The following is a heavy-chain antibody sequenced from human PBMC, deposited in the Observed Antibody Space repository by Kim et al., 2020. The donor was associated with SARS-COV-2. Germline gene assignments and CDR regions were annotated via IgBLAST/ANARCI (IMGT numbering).Heavy chain of an antibody. V-gene: IGHV3-48*03. CDR3: ARDGRATARAYFDY. J-gene: IGHJ4*02. CDR1: GFTFSSYE. CDR2: ISSSGSTI. D-gene: IGHD5-18*01. Sequence: GGSLRLSCAASGFTFSSYEMNWVRQAPGKGLEWVSYISSSGSTIYYADSVKGRFTISRDNAKNSLYLQMNSLRAEDTAVYYCARDGRATARAYFDYWGQGTLVTVSS.